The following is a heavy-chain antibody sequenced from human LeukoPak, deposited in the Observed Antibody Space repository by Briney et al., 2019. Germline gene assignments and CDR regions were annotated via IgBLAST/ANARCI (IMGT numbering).Heavy chain of an antibody. V-gene: IGHV3-33*08. Sequence: PGGSLRLSCAASGFSFSSYDMSWVRQAPGKGLEWVALIWYDGSNTYYADSVRGRFTISRDNSKNTLYLQMTSLRAEDTAIYYCAGDRKSGNFLGEFDHWGQGTLVTVSS. CDR2: IWYDGSNT. CDR3: AGDRKSGNFLGEFDH. D-gene: IGHD1-26*01. CDR1: GFSFSSYD. J-gene: IGHJ5*02.